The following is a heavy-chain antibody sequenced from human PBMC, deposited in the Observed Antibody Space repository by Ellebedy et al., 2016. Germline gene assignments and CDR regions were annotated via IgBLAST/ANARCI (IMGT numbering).Heavy chain of an antibody. CDR1: GGSISSYY. D-gene: IGHD6-19*01. J-gene: IGHJ4*02. CDR3: ARHSSVAGPPDY. CDR2: IYYSGST. V-gene: IGHV4-39*01. Sequence: SETLSLTXTVSGGSISSYYWGWIRQPPGKGLEWIGSIYYSGSTYYNPSLKSRVTISVDTSKNQFSLKLSSVTAADTAVYYCARHSSVAGPPDYWGQGTLVTVSS.